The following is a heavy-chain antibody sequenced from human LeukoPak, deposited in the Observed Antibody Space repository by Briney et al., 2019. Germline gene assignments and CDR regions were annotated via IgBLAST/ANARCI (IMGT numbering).Heavy chain of an antibody. J-gene: IGHJ3*02. V-gene: IGHV1-69*01. CDR2: IIPIFGTA. Sequence: GASVKVSCRASGGTFSSYAISWVRQAPGQGLEWMGGIIPIFGTANYAQKFQGRVTITADESTSTAYMELSSLRSEDTAVYYCARDSRSEYQLPLDAFDIWGQGTMVTVSS. CDR3: ARDSRSEYQLPLDAFDI. CDR1: GGTFSSYA. D-gene: IGHD2-2*01.